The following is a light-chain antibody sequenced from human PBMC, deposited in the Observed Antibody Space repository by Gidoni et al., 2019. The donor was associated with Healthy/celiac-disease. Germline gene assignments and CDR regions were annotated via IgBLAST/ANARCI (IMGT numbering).Light chain of an antibody. Sequence: QAVVTQEPSLTVSPGGTVTRTCGSSTGAVTSGHYPYCFQQKPGQAPRTLIYDTSNKHSWTPARFSGSLLGGKAALTLSGAQPEDEAEYYCLLSYSGARPVVFGGGTKLTVL. V-gene: IGLV7-46*01. J-gene: IGLJ2*01. CDR2: DTS. CDR1: TGAVTSGHY. CDR3: LLSYSGARPVV.